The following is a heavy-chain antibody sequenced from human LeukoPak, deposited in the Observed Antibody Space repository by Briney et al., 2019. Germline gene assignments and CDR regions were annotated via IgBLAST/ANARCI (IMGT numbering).Heavy chain of an antibody. CDR3: AELGITMIGGV. D-gene: IGHD3-10*02. CDR2: ITRSSNYK. CDR1: GFTFSSYS. J-gene: IGHJ6*04. V-gene: IGHV3-21*01. Sequence: PGGSLRLSCAASGFTFSSYSMTWVRQAPGKGLEWVSSITRSSNYKYYADSLKGRFTISRDNAKNSLYLQMNSLRAEDTAVYYCAELGITMIGGVWGKGTTVTISS.